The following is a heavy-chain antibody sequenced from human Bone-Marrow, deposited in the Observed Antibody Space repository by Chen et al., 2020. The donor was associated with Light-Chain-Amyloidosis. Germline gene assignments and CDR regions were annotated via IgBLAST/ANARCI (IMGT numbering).Heavy chain of an antibody. CDR2: ISYNSVII. D-gene: IGHD6-19*01. CDR3: AKSAASYSSGLDF. CDR1: GFTFDEYA. V-gene: IGHV3-9*01. J-gene: IGHJ4*02. Sequence: EVQLVESGGGLVHPGRSLRLSCAASGFTFDEYAMFWVRQVPGKGLELVSGISYNSVIINYTDSVKGRVTIARDNDTNSLYLRMDSLTVEDTAFYYCAKSAASYSSGLDFWCLGTLVTVSS.